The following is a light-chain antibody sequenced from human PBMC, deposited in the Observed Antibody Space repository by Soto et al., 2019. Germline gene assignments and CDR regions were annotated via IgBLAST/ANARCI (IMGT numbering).Light chain of an antibody. J-gene: IGKJ1*01. CDR1: QGIRND. CDR2: GAS. V-gene: IGKV1-17*02. Sequence: DIQMTQSPSSLSASVGDRVTITCRASQGIRNDLGWYQQQPGKAPKRLIYGASSLQSGVTSRFSRSRTGTEFNLTISNLQPDDFATYYCRRHNSFPWTFGQGPKMDIK. CDR3: RRHNSFPWT.